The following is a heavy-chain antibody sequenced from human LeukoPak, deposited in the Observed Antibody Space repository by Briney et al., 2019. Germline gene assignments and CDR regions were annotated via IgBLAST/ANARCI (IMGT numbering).Heavy chain of an antibody. Sequence: GGSLRLSCATSGFTFSDYTMNWVRQAPGKGLEWVSYISSGGSTIYYADSVKGRFIISRDNAKNSLYLQMNSLRDEDSAVYYCARAFYGSGNYQYYFDYWGQGTLVTVSS. V-gene: IGHV3-48*02. CDR1: GFTFSDYT. CDR3: ARAFYGSGNYQYYFDY. J-gene: IGHJ4*02. CDR2: ISSGGSTI. D-gene: IGHD3-10*01.